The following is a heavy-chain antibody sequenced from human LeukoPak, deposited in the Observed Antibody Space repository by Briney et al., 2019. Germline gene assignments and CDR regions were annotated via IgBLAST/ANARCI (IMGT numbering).Heavy chain of an antibody. D-gene: IGHD3-16*02. CDR3: ARALPYSMITFGGVIVSEFDY. J-gene: IGHJ4*02. V-gene: IGHV1-18*01. CDR2: ISAYNGNT. Sequence: ASVKVSCKASGYTFTSYGISWVQQAPGQGLEWMGWISAYNGNTNYAQKLQGRVTMTTDTSTSTAYMELRSLRSDDTAVYYCARALPYSMITFGGVIVSEFDYWGQGTLVTVSS. CDR1: GYTFTSYG.